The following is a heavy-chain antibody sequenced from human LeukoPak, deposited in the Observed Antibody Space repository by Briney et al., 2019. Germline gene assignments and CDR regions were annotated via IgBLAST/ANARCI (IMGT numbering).Heavy chain of an antibody. Sequence: PGGSLRLSCAASGFMVTTNYMSWIRQAPGKGLEWVSVVYSGGSTFYADSVKGRFTISRDSAKNTLYLQMNRLRVEDTAMYYCAKVRKPFGYWGQGTLVTVSS. CDR1: GFMVTTNY. V-gene: IGHV3-66*01. J-gene: IGHJ4*02. CDR2: VYSGGST. CDR3: AKVRKPFGY.